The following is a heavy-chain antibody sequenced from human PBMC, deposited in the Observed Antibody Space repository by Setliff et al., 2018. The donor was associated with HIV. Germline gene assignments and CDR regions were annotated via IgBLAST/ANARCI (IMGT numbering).Heavy chain of an antibody. J-gene: IGHJ5*02. CDR3: ARHRYSSSINWFDP. Sequence: SETLSLTCNVSGFSFRNSFYNWGWIRQPPGKGLEWIGTIYYSGTTYYNPSLKSRVTMSIDTSPSQFSLKLTSVTATDTAVYYCARHRYSSSINWFDPWGQGTLVTVSS. V-gene: IGHV4-39*01. D-gene: IGHD6-13*01. CDR2: IYYSGTT. CDR1: GFSFRNSFYN.